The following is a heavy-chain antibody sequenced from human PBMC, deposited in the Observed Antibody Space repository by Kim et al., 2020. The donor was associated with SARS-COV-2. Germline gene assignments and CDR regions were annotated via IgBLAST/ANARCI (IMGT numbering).Heavy chain of an antibody. CDR1: GFTFGSYA. CDR3: AKVRVANTIRDAFDI. CDR2: ISGSGGST. V-gene: IGHV3-23*01. Sequence: GGSLRLSCAASGFTFGSYAMSWVRQAPGKGLEWVSTISGSGGSTYYADSVKGRFTISRDNSKNTLYLHMNSLRAEDTALFYCAKVRVANTIRDAFDIWGQVTMVTVSS. J-gene: IGHJ3*02. D-gene: IGHD3-22*01.